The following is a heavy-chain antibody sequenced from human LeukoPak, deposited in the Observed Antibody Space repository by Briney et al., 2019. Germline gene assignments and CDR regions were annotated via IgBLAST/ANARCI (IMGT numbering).Heavy chain of an antibody. CDR2: ISGSGGST. CDR3: ASPGGIAVAGPMY. J-gene: IGHJ4*02. Sequence: GGSLRLSCAASGFTFSSYAMSWVRQAPGKGLEWVSAISGSGGSTYYADSVKGRFTISRDNAKNSPYLQMNSLRAEDTAVYYCASPGGIAVAGPMYWGQGTLVTVSS. D-gene: IGHD6-19*01. CDR1: GFTFSSYA. V-gene: IGHV3-23*01.